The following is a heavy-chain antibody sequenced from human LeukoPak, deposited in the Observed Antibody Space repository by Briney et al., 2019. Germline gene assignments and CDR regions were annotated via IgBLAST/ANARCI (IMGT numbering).Heavy chain of an antibody. CDR2: IGTSDSTI. V-gene: IGHV3-48*03. J-gene: IGHJ6*04. CDR1: GFTFSSYE. Sequence: GGSLGLSCAASGFTFSSYEMNWVRQAPGKGLEWVSHIGTSDSTIDYVDSVKGRFTISRDNAKNSLYLQMNSLRAEDTAVYYCARDNRGCGSGSYYYYGMDVWGKGTTVTVSS. D-gene: IGHD3-10*01. CDR3: ARDNRGCGSGSYYYYGMDV.